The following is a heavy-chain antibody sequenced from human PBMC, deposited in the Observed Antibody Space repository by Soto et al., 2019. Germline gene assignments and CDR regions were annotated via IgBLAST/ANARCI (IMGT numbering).Heavy chain of an antibody. Sequence: QAQLVQSGPEVKKPGASVKVSCKASGYTFSGPYIYWIRQAPGQGLEWMGWIDPNSGGTEFAQKFQGRVTLTRATSISTVYMELNSLRSDDTGVYYFARDFRTHSHGVDVWGQGTAVTVSS. J-gene: IGHJ6*02. CDR1: GYTFSGPY. D-gene: IGHD1-26*01. V-gene: IGHV1-2*02. CDR3: ARDFRTHSHGVDV. CDR2: IDPNSGGT.